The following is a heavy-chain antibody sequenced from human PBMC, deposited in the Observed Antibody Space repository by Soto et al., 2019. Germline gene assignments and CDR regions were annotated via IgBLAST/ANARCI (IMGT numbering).Heavy chain of an antibody. J-gene: IGHJ4*02. D-gene: IGHD1-26*01. CDR3: ARAKAWYSGSYWVFDY. CDR1: GYTFTGYY. CDR2: INPNSGGT. V-gene: IGHV1-2*04. Sequence: GASVKVSCKASGYTFTGYYMHWVRQAPGQGLEWMGWINPNSGGTNYAQKFQGWVTMTRDTSISTAYMELSRLRSDDTAVYYCARAKAWYSGSYWVFDYWGQGTLVTVSS.